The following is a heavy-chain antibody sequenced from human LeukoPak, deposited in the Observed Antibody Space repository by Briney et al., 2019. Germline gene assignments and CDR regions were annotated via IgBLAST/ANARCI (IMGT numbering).Heavy chain of an antibody. CDR3: ASRARNWGYWYFGL. J-gene: IGHJ2*01. V-gene: IGHV4-34*01. CDR2: INHSGST. D-gene: IGHD7-27*01. Sequence: SETLSLTCAVYGGSFSGYYWSWIRQPPGKGLEWIGEINHSGSTNYNPSLKSRVTISVDTSKNQFSLKLSSVTAADTAVYCCASRARNWGYWYFGLWGRGTLVTVSS. CDR1: GGSFSGYY.